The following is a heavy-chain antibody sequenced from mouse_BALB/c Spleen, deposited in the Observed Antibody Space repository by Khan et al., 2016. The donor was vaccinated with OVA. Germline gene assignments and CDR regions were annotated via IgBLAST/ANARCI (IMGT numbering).Heavy chain of an antibody. CDR2: INTHSGVP. D-gene: IGHD2-14*01. CDR1: GYTFTTAG. Sequence: QIQLVQSGPELKKPGETVRISCKASGYTFTTAGIQWVQKMPGKGLKWIGWINTHSGVPKYAEDFKGRFAFSLEISVNTAYLQITNLKNEDTATYVCARGAAAYYRNDGGAMEYWGQGTSVTVSS. J-gene: IGHJ4*01. CDR3: ARGAAAYYRNDGGAMEY. V-gene: IGHV9-4*02.